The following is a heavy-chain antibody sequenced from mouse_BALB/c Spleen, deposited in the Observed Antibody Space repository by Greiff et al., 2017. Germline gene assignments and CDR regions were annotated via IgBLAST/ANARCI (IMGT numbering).Heavy chain of an antibody. D-gene: IGHD1-1*01. J-gene: IGHJ1*01. CDR1: GYSFTSYW. CDR2: IYPGSGST. Sequence: LQQPGSELVRPGASVKLSCKASGYSFTSYWMHWVKQRPGQGLEWIGNIYPGSGSTNYDEKFKSKATLTVDTSSSTAYMQLSSLTSEDSAVYYCARLLRSRYFDVWGAGTTVTVSS. V-gene: IGHV1S22*01. CDR3: ARLLRSRYFDV.